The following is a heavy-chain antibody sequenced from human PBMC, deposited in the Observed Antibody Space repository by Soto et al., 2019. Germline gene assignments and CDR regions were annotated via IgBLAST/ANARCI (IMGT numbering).Heavy chain of an antibody. CDR1: GYPFTALY. J-gene: IGHJ5*02. Sequence: XSVKVSCKASGYPFTALYMNWVRQAPGQGLEWMGWVNPNTGLTKYAQKFQGRVIMTRDTSINTAYMELSGLTSDDKAVYYCTTLRLDPWGQGTLVTVSS. CDR3: TTLRLDP. CDR2: VNPNTGLT. V-gene: IGHV1-2*02. D-gene: IGHD3-9*01.